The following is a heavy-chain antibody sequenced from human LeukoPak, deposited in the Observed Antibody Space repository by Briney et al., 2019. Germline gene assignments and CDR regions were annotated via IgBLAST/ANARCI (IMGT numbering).Heavy chain of an antibody. D-gene: IGHD2-2*01. Sequence: GGSLRLSCAASGFTFSTYAMHWVRQAPGKGLEWVAMIWHDGSNKYYTDSVKGRFTISRDNSKNTVYLQMNSLRDEDTAVYYCARNGVVPARPFDWWFDPWGQGTLVTVSS. CDR2: IWHDGSNK. CDR3: ARNGVVPARPFDWWFDP. V-gene: IGHV3-33*01. CDR1: GFTFSTYA. J-gene: IGHJ5*02.